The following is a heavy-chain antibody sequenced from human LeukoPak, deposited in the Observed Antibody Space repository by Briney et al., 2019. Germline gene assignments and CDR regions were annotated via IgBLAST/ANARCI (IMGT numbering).Heavy chain of an antibody. Sequence: SVKVSCKASGGTFSSYAISWVRQAPGQGLEWMGGIIPIFGTANYAQKFQGRVTITADESTSTAYMELSSLRSEDTAVYYCARTLGGYSYGPPYYGMDVWGQGTTVTVSS. J-gene: IGHJ6*02. V-gene: IGHV1-69*13. CDR1: GGTFSSYA. D-gene: IGHD5-18*01. CDR3: ARTLGGYSYGPPYYGMDV. CDR2: IIPIFGTA.